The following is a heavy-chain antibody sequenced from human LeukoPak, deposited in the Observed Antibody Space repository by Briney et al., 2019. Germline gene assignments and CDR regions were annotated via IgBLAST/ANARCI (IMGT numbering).Heavy chain of an antibody. Sequence: PGGSLRLSCAGFGFAFSTYEMNWVRQAPGKGLEWVSYISNTGSTIYYADSVKGRFTISRDNAKNSLYLQMNSLRAEDTAVYYCARGSEWFGESANYYYMDVWGKGTTVTISS. CDR1: GFAFSTYE. CDR2: ISNTGSTI. J-gene: IGHJ6*03. D-gene: IGHD3-10*01. CDR3: ARGSEWFGESANYYYMDV. V-gene: IGHV3-48*03.